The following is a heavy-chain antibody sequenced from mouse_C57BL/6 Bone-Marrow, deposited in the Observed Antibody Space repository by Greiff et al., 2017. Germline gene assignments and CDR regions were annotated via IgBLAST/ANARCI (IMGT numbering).Heavy chain of an antibody. D-gene: IGHD2-14*01. CDR1: GYTFTSYG. CDR3: ARVGAYYRDIDY. V-gene: IGHV1-81*01. J-gene: IGHJ2*01. Sequence: QVQLQQSGAELARPGASVKLSCKASGYTFTSYGICWVKQRTGQGLAWVGEIYPRSGTTYYNEKFKGKATLTADKSSSTANMERRSLTSEDTAVYFCARVGAYYRDIDYWGQGTTLTVSS. CDR2: IYPRSGTT.